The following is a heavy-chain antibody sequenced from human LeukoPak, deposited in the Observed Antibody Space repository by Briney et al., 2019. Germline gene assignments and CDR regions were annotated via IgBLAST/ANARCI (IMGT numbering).Heavy chain of an antibody. V-gene: IGHV3-48*03. CDR3: AKAPGYSDYYGMDV. CDR1: GFTFSSYE. Sequence: GGSLRLSCAAFGFTFSSYEMNWVRQAPGKGLEWVSYISSSGSTIYYADSVKGRFTISRDNSKNTLYLQMNSLRAEDTAVYYCAKAPGYSDYYGMDVWGKGTTVTVSS. CDR2: ISSSGSTI. J-gene: IGHJ6*04. D-gene: IGHD3-10*01.